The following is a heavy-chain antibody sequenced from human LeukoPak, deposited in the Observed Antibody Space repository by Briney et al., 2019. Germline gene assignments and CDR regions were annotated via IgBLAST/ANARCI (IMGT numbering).Heavy chain of an antibody. D-gene: IGHD4-11*01. Sequence: GGSLRLSCAASGFSFSDAWMNWVRQAPGKGLEWVSSISSSSSYIYYADSVKGRFTISRDNAKNSLYLQMNSLRAEDTAVYYCARETVTTTKNFDYWGQGTLVTVSS. CDR1: GFSFSDAW. CDR2: ISSSSSYI. V-gene: IGHV3-21*01. J-gene: IGHJ4*02. CDR3: ARETVTTTKNFDY.